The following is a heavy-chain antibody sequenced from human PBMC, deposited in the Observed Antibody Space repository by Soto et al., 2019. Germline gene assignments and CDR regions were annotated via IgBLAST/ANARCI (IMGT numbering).Heavy chain of an antibody. CDR2: MNPNSGNT. J-gene: IGHJ4*02. CDR3: ARERTVAVNDY. D-gene: IGHD6-19*01. CDR1: GYTFPSYD. Sequence: GASVKVSCQASGYTFPSYDINWVRQATGQGLEWMGWMNPNSGNTGYAQKFQGRVTMTRNTSISTAYMELSSLRSEDTAVYYCARERTVAVNDYWGQGTLVTVSS. V-gene: IGHV1-8*01.